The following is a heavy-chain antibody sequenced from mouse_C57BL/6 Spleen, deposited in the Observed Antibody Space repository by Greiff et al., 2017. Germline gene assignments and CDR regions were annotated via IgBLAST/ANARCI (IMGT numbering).Heavy chain of an antibody. Sequence: EVMLVESGGGLVKPGGSLKLSCAASGFTFSDYGMHWVRQAPEKGLEWVAYISSGSSTISYADTVKGRFTISRDNDKNTLCLQMTSLRSEDTAMYYCASRGSSYGWYFDVWGTGTTVTVSS. V-gene: IGHV5-17*01. CDR2: ISSGSSTI. CDR1: GFTFSDYG. CDR3: ASRGSSYGWYFDV. J-gene: IGHJ1*03. D-gene: IGHD1-1*01.